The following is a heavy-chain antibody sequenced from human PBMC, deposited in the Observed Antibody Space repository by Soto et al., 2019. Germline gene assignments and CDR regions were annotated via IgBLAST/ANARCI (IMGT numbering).Heavy chain of an antibody. CDR1: GLSLRTTGVG. CDR2: LYWDDDQ. V-gene: IGHV2-5*02. CDR3: VQSRCGRDCLESYSSHAYYGLAV. D-gene: IGHD2-21*02. J-gene: IGHJ6*02. Sequence: QITLKESGPTLVKPTQTLTLTCTVSGLSLRTTGVGVGWVRQPPGKALEWLALLYWDDDQRYSPSLKSRLTIPKDSSEKEVVLTMTNMDTVDTATYYCVQSRCGRDCLESYSSHAYYGLAVWGQGTTVTVS.